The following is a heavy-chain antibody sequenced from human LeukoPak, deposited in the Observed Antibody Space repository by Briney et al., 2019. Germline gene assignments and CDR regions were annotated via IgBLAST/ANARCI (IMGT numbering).Heavy chain of an antibody. V-gene: IGHV3-7*01. CDR1: GFTFSSYW. Sequence: PGGSLRLSCAASGFTFSSYWISWVRQAPGKGLEWVAHIKKVGSEKYYVDSVKGRFTISRDNAKNSLYLQMNSLRAEDTAVYYCARDLYRIVVVPHYFDYWGQGTLVTVSS. J-gene: IGHJ4*02. D-gene: IGHD3-22*01. CDR3: ARDLYRIVVVPHYFDY. CDR2: IKKVGSEK.